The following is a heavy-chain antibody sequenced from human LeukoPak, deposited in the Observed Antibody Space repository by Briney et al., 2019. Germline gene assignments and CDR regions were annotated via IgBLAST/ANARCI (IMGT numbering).Heavy chain of an antibody. Sequence: ASVKVSCKAAGYSFIGYYLHWVRQAPGQGLEWMGRINPDSGGTNYAQKFQGRVTMTRDTSISTAYMELSRLRSDDTAVYYCAREQSDCSGGSCYYYYMDVWGKGTTVTVSS. D-gene: IGHD2-15*01. J-gene: IGHJ6*03. CDR1: GYSFIGYY. V-gene: IGHV1-2*06. CDR2: INPDSGGT. CDR3: AREQSDCSGGSCYYYYMDV.